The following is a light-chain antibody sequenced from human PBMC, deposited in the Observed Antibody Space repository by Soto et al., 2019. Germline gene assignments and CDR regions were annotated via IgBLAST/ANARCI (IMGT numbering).Light chain of an antibody. CDR3: QQSYSTPYT. V-gene: IGKV1-39*01. CDR1: QSISIY. J-gene: IGKJ2*01. Sequence: DIQMTQSPSSLSASVGDRVTITCRASQSISIYLNWYQQKPGKAPKLLIYGASSLQSGVPSRFSGSGSRTHITLIISSLQPEDFATYYCQQSYSTPYTFGQGTNVEIK. CDR2: GAS.